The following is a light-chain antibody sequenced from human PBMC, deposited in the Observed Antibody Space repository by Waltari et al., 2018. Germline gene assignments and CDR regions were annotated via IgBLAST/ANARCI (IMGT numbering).Light chain of an antibody. CDR1: TPNIRTNY. Sequence: QSVLTQPPSASATPGQSVTISCSGSTPNIRTNYVYWYQQLLGAAPNLLVYRNDQRPSGVPDRFSGSKSDTSTSLTISGLRSEDEAEYYCASWDDSLSAYVFGTGTKVTVL. J-gene: IGLJ1*01. CDR2: RND. V-gene: IGLV1-47*01. CDR3: ASWDDSLSAYV.